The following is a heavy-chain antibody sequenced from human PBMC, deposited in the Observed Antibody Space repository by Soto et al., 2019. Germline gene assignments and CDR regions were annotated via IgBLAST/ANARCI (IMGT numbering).Heavy chain of an antibody. Sequence: GASVKVSCKASGGTFSSYAISWVRQAPGQGLEWMGWMNPNSGNTGYAQKFQGRVTMTRNTSISTAYMELSSLRSEDTAVYYCARGDYYCSSTSCYSGWFDPWGQGTLVTVSS. J-gene: IGHJ5*02. CDR3: ARGDYYCSSTSCYSGWFDP. D-gene: IGHD2-2*01. V-gene: IGHV1-8*02. CDR2: MNPNSGNT. CDR1: GGTFSSYA.